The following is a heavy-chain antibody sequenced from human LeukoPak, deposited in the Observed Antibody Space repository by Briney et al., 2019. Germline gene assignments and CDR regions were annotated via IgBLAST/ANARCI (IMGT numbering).Heavy chain of an antibody. CDR2: INWNGGST. J-gene: IGHJ5*02. D-gene: IGHD2-15*01. Sequence: PGGSLRLSCAASGFTFDDYGMSWVRQAPGKGLEWVSGINWNGGSTGYADSVKGRFTISRDNAKNTLYLQMNSLRAEDTAVYYCARDHGYCSGGSCYSFNWFDPWGQGTLVTVSS. CDR1: GFTFDDYG. V-gene: IGHV3-20*04. CDR3: ARDHGYCSGGSCYSFNWFDP.